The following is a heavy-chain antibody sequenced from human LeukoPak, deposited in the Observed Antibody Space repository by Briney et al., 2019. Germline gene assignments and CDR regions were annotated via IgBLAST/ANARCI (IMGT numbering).Heavy chain of an antibody. CDR2: FDPEDGET. Sequence: GASVKVSCKVSGYTLTELSMHWVRQAPGKGREWMGGFDPEDGETIYAQKFQGRVTMTEDTSTDTAYLELSSLRSEDTAVYYCARVAQYLPHLRYFDWLFARHYMDVWGKGTTVTVSS. CDR1: GYTLTELS. V-gene: IGHV1-24*01. D-gene: IGHD3-9*01. CDR3: ARVAQYLPHLRYFDWLFARHYMDV. J-gene: IGHJ6*03.